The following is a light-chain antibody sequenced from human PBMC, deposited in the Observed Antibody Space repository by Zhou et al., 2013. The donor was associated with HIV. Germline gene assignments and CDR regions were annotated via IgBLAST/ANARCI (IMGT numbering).Light chain of an antibody. J-gene: IGKJ2*01. V-gene: IGKV3-15*01. Sequence: EFVLTQSPGTLSLSPGERATLSCRTSQSVTSNFLAWYQQKPGQAPRLLIYGASTRATGIPARFSGSGSGTEFTLTINSLQSEDFAVYYCQQYNNWPMYTFGQGTKLEV. CDR3: QQYNNWPMYT. CDR1: QSVTSN. CDR2: GAS.